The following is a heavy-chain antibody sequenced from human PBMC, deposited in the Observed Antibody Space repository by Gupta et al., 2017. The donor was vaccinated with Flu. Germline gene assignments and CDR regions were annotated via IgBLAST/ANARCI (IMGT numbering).Heavy chain of an antibody. CDR2: ISGSGGST. J-gene: IGHJ4*02. V-gene: IGHV3-23*01. Sequence: EVQLLESGGGLVQPGWSLRLSCAASGFTFSSYAMSGVRQAPGKGLEWVSAISGSGGSTYYADSVKGRFTISRENSKNTLYLKMNSLRAEDTAVDYGAKDRYGDYWGQGTMVTVYS. CDR3: AKDRYGDY. CDR1: GFTFSSYA. D-gene: IGHD1-1*01.